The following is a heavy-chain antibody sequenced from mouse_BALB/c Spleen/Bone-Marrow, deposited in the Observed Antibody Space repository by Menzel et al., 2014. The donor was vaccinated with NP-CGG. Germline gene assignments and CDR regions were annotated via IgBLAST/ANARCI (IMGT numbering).Heavy chain of an antibody. CDR1: GFSIKDTY. V-gene: IGHV14-3*02. D-gene: IGHD2-14*01. J-gene: IGHJ2*01. CDR2: IDPANGNT. Sequence: VQLQQPGAELVKPGASVKLSCTASGFSIKDTYIHWVKQRPEQGLEWIGRIDPANGNTKYDPKFQGKATITADTSSNTAYLQLSSLTSEDTAVYYCARYRLGTYFDYWGQGTTLTVSS. CDR3: ARYRLGTYFDY.